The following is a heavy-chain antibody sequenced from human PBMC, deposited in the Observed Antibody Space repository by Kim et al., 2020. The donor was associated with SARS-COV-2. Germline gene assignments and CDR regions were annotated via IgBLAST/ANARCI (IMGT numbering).Heavy chain of an antibody. Sequence: SETLSLTCIVSSYSISSDYYWGWIRQPPGKGLEWIGSIYHSGSTYYNPSLKSRVTMSVDTSKNQFSLKLSSVTAADTAVYYCARAIYDSSGYYYSYFDYWGQGTLVTVSS. D-gene: IGHD3-22*01. CDR1: SYSISSDYY. V-gene: IGHV4-38-2*02. CDR2: IYHSGST. J-gene: IGHJ4*02. CDR3: ARAIYDSSGYYYSYFDY.